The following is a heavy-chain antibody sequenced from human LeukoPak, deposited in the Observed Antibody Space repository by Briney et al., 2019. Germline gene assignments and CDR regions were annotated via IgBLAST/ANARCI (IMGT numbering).Heavy chain of an antibody. D-gene: IGHD3-3*02. J-gene: IGHJ4*02. CDR2: IYYSGSA. CDR3: ARGLARFYGAASDF. Sequence: PSQTLSLTCTVSGGSISSGDYYWNWIRQPPGKGLEWIGFIYYSGSAYYNPSLKSRVIISVDTSKNQFSLNLSSVTAADTAVYFCARGLARFYGAASDFWGQGTLVTASS. CDR1: GGSISSGDYY. V-gene: IGHV4-30-4*01.